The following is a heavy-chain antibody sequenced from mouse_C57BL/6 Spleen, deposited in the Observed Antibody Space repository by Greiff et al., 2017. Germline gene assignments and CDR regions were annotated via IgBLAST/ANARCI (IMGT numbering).Heavy chain of an antibody. CDR1: GYTFTSYW. V-gene: IGHV1-72*01. CDR3: ARSNTTVVAPAMDY. J-gene: IGHJ4*01. CDR2: IDPNSGGT. D-gene: IGHD1-1*01. Sequence: VKLQQSGAELVKPGASVKLSCKASGYTFTSYWMHWVKQRPGRGLEWIGRIDPNSGGTKYNEKFKSKATLTVDKPSSTAYMQLSSLTSEDSAVYYCARSNTTVVAPAMDYWGQGTSVTVSS.